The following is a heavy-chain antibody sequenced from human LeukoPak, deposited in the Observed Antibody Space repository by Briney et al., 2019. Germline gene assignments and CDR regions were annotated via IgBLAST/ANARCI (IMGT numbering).Heavy chain of an antibody. CDR2: INPNSGGT. CDR1: GYTFTSYD. Sequence: ASVKVSCKASGYTFTSYDINWVRQAPGQGLEWMGWINPNSGGTNYAQKFQGRVTMTRDTSISTAYMELSRLRSDDTAVYYCARKGYCSGGSCEWGNWFDPWGQGTLVTVSS. D-gene: IGHD2-15*01. V-gene: IGHV1-2*02. CDR3: ARKGYCSGGSCEWGNWFDP. J-gene: IGHJ5*02.